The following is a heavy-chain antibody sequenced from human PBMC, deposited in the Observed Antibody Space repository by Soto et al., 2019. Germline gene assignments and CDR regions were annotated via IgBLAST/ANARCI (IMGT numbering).Heavy chain of an antibody. D-gene: IGHD2-21*02. Sequence: ELQLLESGGGLVQPGGSLRLSCAVSGFTFSNYAMGWVRQAPGKGLEWVSAISGGGGSTYYADSLKGRFTISRDNSKNTLYLQMNSLRAEDTAVYYGAKSLLFGVVTPVGYFDYWGQGALVTVSS. CDR2: ISGGGGST. CDR1: GFTFSNYA. J-gene: IGHJ4*02. V-gene: IGHV3-23*01. CDR3: AKSLLFGVVTPVGYFDY.